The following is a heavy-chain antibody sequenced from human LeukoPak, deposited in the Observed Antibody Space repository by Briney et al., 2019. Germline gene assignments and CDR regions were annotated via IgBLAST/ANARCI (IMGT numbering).Heavy chain of an antibody. CDR2: ISSSGSTI. D-gene: IGHD2-2*01. J-gene: IGHJ5*02. CDR3: ARGGYIVVVPAAMQGAYNWFDP. Sequence: GGSLRLSCAASGFTFSSYEMNWVRQAPGRGLEWVSYISSSGSTIYYADSVKGRFTISRDNAKNSLYLQMNSLRAEDTAVYYCARGGYIVVVPAAMQGAYNWFDPWGQGTLVTVSS. CDR1: GFTFSSYE. V-gene: IGHV3-48*03.